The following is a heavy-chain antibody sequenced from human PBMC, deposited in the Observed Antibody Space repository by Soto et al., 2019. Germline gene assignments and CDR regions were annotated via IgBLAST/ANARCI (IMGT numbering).Heavy chain of an antibody. D-gene: IGHD1-1*01. CDR1: GYSFTSYW. CDR3: ARLEMDWNDGPAFDI. V-gene: IGHV5-51*01. CDR2: IYPGDSDT. J-gene: IGHJ3*02. Sequence: PGESLKISCKGSGYSFTSYWIGWVRQMPGKGLEWMGIIYPGDSDTRYSPSFQGQVTISADKSTSTAYLQWSSLKASDTAMYYCARLEMDWNDGPAFDIWGQGTMVTVSS.